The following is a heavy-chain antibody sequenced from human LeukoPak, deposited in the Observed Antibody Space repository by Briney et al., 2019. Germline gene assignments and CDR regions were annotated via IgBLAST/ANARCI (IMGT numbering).Heavy chain of an antibody. D-gene: IGHD3-10*01. V-gene: IGHV1-3*01. CDR1: GYTFTSYA. Sequence: ASVKVSFKASGYTFTSYAMHWGRPAPGQRLGWMGWINAGNGNTKYSQKFQGRVTITRDTSASTAYMELSSLRSEDTAVYYCARTARITMVRGVITNYYYYGMDVWGKGTTVTVSS. J-gene: IGHJ6*04. CDR3: ARTARITMVRGVITNYYYYGMDV. CDR2: INAGNGNT.